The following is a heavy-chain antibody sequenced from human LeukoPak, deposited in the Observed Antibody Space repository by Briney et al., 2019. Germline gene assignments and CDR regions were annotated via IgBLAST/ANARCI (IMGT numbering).Heavy chain of an antibody. CDR3: AAGRARHGYSYGY. CDR2: IVVGSGNT. CDR1: GFTFTSSA. Sequence: ASVTVSCTASGFTFTSSAVQWVRQARGQRLEWIGWIVVGSGNTNYAQKFQERVTITRDMSTSTAYMELSSLRSEDTAVYYCAAGRARHGYSYGYWGQGTLVTVSS. V-gene: IGHV1-58*01. D-gene: IGHD5-18*01. J-gene: IGHJ4*02.